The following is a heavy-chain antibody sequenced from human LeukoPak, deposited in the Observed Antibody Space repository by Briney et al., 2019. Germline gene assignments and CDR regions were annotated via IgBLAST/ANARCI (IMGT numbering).Heavy chain of an antibody. CDR3: ARDFATMVRGVYNFDY. D-gene: IGHD3-10*01. CDR1: GYTFTSNG. Sequence: ASVKVSCKASGYTFTSNGISWVRQAPGQGLEWMGWISAYNGNTNYAQKLQGRVTMTTDTSTSTAYMELRSLRSDDTAVYYCARDFATMVRGVYNFDYWGQGTLVTVSS. J-gene: IGHJ4*02. CDR2: ISAYNGNT. V-gene: IGHV1-18*04.